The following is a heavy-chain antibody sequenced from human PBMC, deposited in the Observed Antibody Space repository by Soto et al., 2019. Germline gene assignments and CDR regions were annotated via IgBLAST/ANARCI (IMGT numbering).Heavy chain of an antibody. Sequence: GESLKISCAASGFTVSSNYMSWVRQAPGKGLEWVSVIYSGGSTYYADSVKGRFTISRDNSKNTLYLQMNSLRAEDTAVYYCARDPGRSYGPDWGQGTLVTVSS. V-gene: IGHV3-66*01. CDR2: IYSGGST. CDR1: GFTVSSNY. CDR3: ARDPGRSYGPD. D-gene: IGHD1-26*01. J-gene: IGHJ4*02.